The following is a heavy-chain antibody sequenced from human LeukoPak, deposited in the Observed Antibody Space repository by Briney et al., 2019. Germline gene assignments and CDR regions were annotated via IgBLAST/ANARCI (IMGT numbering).Heavy chain of an antibody. V-gene: IGHV3-48*03. Sequence: GGSLRLSCPASGFTFNYYEMHWVRQAPGKGLDWVSYISGSGTTIYYADSVKGRFTISRDNAKNSLYLQMNTLRAEDTAVYYCVRDVTVGASGVYDYYSLDVWGQGTTVTVSS. D-gene: IGHD1-26*01. CDR3: VRDVTVGASGVYDYYSLDV. CDR1: GFTFNYYE. J-gene: IGHJ6*02. CDR2: ISGSGTTI.